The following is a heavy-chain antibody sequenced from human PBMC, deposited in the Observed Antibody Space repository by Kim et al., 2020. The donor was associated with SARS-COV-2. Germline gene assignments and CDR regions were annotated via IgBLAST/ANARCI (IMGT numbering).Heavy chain of an antibody. J-gene: IGHJ6*02. Sequence: FKGRVTMTRNTSISTAYMELSSLRSEDTAVYYCARRPPRRWSGYLYGMDVWGQGTTVTVSS. D-gene: IGHD3-3*01. V-gene: IGHV1-8*01. CDR3: ARRPPRRWSGYLYGMDV.